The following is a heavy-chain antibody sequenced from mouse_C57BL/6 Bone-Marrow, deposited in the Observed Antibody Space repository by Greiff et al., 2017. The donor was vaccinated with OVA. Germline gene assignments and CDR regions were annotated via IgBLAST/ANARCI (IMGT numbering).Heavy chain of an antibody. D-gene: IGHD2-1*01. CDR1: GFTFSDFY. V-gene: IGHV7-1*01. CDR2: SRNKANDYTT. CDR3: AREEPYGNYDYAMDY. J-gene: IGHJ4*01. Sequence: EVQLVESGGGLVQSGRSLRLSCATSGFTFSDFYMEWVRQAPGKGLEWIAASRNKANDYTTEYSASVKGRFIVARDTSQSILYLQMNALRAEDPAMYYYAREEPYGNYDYAMDYWGQGTSVTVSS.